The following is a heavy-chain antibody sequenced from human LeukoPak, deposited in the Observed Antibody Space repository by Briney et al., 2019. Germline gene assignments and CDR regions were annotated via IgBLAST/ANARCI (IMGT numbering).Heavy chain of an antibody. J-gene: IGHJ4*02. V-gene: IGHV4-59*01. CDR3: ARGALLWFGDRMEYYFDY. CDR1: SGSFTNYY. Sequence: SETLSLTCTVSSGSFTNYYWSWIRQPPGKGLEWIGFIYYSGNTNYNPSLKSRVTISVDTSKNQFSLKLSSMTAADTAVYYCARGALLWFGDRMEYYFDYWGQGTLLTVSS. D-gene: IGHD3-10*01. CDR2: IYYSGNT.